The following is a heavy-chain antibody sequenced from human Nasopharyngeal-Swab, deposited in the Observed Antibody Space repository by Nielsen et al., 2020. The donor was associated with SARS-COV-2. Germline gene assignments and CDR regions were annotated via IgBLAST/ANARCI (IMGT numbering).Heavy chain of an antibody. V-gene: IGHV4-39*01. Sequence: ETRSLTCIVSGSSISDTNYYWTGSRQPPGEGGDGIGSMAYGGNTFYNPSLKSRLTLSVDMSRNQFSLRLSSVTAADTAVYYCARHSRVATVVEVTLFDYWGQGTLVTISS. J-gene: IGHJ4*02. D-gene: IGHD3-22*01. CDR1: GSSISDTNYY. CDR2: MAYGGNT. CDR3: ARHSRVATVVEVTLFDY.